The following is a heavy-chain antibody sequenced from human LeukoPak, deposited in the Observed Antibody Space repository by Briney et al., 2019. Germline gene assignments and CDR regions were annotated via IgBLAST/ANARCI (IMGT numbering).Heavy chain of an antibody. J-gene: IGHJ4*02. D-gene: IGHD3-3*01. CDR2: IIPILGIA. CDR1: GGTFSSYT. V-gene: IGHV1-69*04. Sequence: SVKVSCKASGGTFSSYTISWVRQAPGQGLEWMGRIIPILGIANYAQKFQGRVTITADKSTSTAYMELSSLRSEDTAVYYCARDTPRDFWSNFYYWGQGTLVTVSS. CDR3: ARDTPRDFWSNFYY.